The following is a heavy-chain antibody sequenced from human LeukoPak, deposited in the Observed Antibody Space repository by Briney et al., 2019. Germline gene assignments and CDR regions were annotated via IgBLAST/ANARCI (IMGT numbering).Heavy chain of an antibody. CDR3: ARGAGSYYEGDFDY. Sequence: SETLSLTCTVSGGSISSYYWSWIRQPPGKGLEWIGYIYYSGSTNYNPSLKSRVTISVDTSKNQFSLKLSSVTAADTAVYYCARGAGSYYEGDFDYWGQGTLVTVSS. CDR1: GGSISSYY. CDR2: IYYSGST. V-gene: IGHV4-59*01. D-gene: IGHD1-26*01. J-gene: IGHJ4*02.